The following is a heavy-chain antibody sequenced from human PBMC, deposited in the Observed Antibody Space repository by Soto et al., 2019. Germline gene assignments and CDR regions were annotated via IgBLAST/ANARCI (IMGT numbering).Heavy chain of an antibody. V-gene: IGHV3-21*06. CDR3: VRGMNPLF. CDR2: IYSSSTYI. Sequence: GGSLRLSCTASGFIFGSYVMNWVRQAPGKGLQWVASIYSSSTYIGYADSVRGRFTISRDNAKNALYLQMNSLRADDTAVYFCVRGMNPLFGGQGTLVTVSS. J-gene: IGHJ4*01. CDR1: GFIFGSYV.